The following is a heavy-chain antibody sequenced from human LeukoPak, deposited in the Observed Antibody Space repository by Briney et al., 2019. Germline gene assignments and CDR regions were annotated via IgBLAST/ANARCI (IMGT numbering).Heavy chain of an antibody. V-gene: IGHV1-69*13. D-gene: IGHD3-10*01. CDR3: ARDLGPMVRGVVDY. CDR1: GGTFSSYA. Sequence: SVKVSCKASGGTFSSYAISWVRQAPGQGLEWMGGIIPIFGTANYAQKFQGRVTITADASTSTAYMELSSLRSEDTAVYYCARDLGPMVRGVVDYWGQGTLVTVSS. CDR2: IIPIFGTA. J-gene: IGHJ4*02.